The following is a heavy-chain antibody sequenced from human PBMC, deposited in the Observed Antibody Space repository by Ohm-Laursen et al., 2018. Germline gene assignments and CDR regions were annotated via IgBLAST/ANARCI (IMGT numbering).Heavy chain of an antibody. CDR2: IKRKTDGGTT. CDR1: GFTFSSYA. Sequence: SLRLSCAASGFTFSSYAMSWVRQAPGKGLEWVGRIKRKTDGGTTDYAAPVKGRFTISRDDSKNTLYLQMNSLKIEDTAVYYCTESLANWGQGTLVTVSS. J-gene: IGHJ4*02. CDR3: TESLAN. V-gene: IGHV3-15*01.